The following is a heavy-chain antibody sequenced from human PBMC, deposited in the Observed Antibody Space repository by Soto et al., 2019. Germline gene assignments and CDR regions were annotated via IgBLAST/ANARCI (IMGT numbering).Heavy chain of an antibody. CDR2: IDPSDSYT. J-gene: IGHJ6*02. D-gene: IGHD2-2*01. CDR3: ASSPRGYCSSTSCRELGNYYGMDV. Sequence: PWESLKISCKGSGYSFTSYWISWVRQMPVKGLEWMGRIDPSDSYTNYSPSFQGHVTISADKSISTAYLQWSSLKASDTAMYYCASSPRGYCSSTSCRELGNYYGMDVWGQGTTVTVSS. V-gene: IGHV5-10-1*01. CDR1: GYSFTSYW.